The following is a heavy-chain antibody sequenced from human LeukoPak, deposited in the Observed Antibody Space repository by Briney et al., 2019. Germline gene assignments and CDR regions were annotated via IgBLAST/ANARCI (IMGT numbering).Heavy chain of an antibody. Sequence: PSETLSLTCTVSGGSISNYYWSWIRQPPGKGLEWIGYIYYSGSTNYNPSLKSRVTISIDPSRNQFSLRLSSVTAADTAVYYCARYVGRTTVTQYSFDYWGQGTLVTVSS. CDR1: GGSISNYY. J-gene: IGHJ4*02. CDR2: IYYSGST. V-gene: IGHV4-59*01. D-gene: IGHD4-17*01. CDR3: ARYVGRTTVTQYSFDY.